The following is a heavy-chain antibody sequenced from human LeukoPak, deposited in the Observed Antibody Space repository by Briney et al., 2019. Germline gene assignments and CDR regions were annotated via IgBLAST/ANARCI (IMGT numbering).Heavy chain of an antibody. V-gene: IGHV1-2*02. J-gene: IGHJ4*02. D-gene: IGHD6-19*01. CDR1: GYTFTGYY. Sequence: GASVKVSCKASGYTFTGYYMHWVRQAPGQGLEWMGWINPNSGGTNYAQKFQGRVTMTRDTSISTAYMELSRLTSDDTAVYYCAIGYSSGWYYFDYWGQGTLVTDSS. CDR2: INPNSGGT. CDR3: AIGYSSGWYYFDY.